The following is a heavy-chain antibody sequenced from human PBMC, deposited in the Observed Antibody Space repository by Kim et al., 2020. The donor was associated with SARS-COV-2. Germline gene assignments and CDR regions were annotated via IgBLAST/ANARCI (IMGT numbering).Heavy chain of an antibody. J-gene: IGHJ4*02. Sequence: SETLSLTCSVSGGSISSSSYYWGWIRQPPGKGLEWIGSMDYSGSTYCNPSLKSRVTTSADTSKNQFSLKLSSVTAADTAVYYCSRLITTEDTGRGIIDYWGQGTLVTVSS. V-gene: IGHV4-39*01. CDR1: GGSISSSSYY. D-gene: IGHD1-1*01. CDR3: SRLITTEDTGRGIIDY. CDR2: MDYSGST.